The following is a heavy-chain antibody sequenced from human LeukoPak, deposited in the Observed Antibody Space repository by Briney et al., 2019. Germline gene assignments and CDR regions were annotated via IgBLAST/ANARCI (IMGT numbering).Heavy chain of an antibody. CDR1: GFTFSYYA. V-gene: IGHV3-23*01. J-gene: IGHJ6*03. CDR3: ARVFGDTLGWDYMDV. Sequence: PGGSLRLSCAASGFTFSYYAMSWVRQAPGRGLEWVSVISDSGGDTSYADSGKGRFTISRDNSKNTVYLQMSSLRAEDTAVYCCARVFGDTLGWDYMDVWGKGTTVTVSS. CDR2: ISDSGGDT. D-gene: IGHD2-21*02.